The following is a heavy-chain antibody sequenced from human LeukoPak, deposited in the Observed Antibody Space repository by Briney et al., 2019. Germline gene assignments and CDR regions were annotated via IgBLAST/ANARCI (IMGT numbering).Heavy chain of an antibody. CDR3: ARGYYWYDSSAPWCFDL. CDR2: ISRSSAYI. D-gene: IGHD3-22*01. J-gene: IGHJ2*01. Sequence: GGSLRLSCAASGFTLSSYSMNWVRQAPGKGLEWVSSISRSSAYIYYADSVKGRFTISRDNAKNSLYLQMNSLRAEDTAVYYCARGYYWYDSSAPWCFDLWGRGTLVTVSS. V-gene: IGHV3-21*01. CDR1: GFTLSSYS.